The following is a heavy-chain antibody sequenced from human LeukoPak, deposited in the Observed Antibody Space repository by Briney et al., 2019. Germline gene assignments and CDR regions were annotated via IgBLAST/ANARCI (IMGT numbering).Heavy chain of an antibody. D-gene: IGHD1-26*01. CDR2: IYSGGST. Sequence: GGSLRLSCAASGFTVSSNYMSWVRQAPGKGQEWVSAIYSGGSTYYADSVKGRFTISRDNSKNTLYLQMNSLRAEDTAVYYCAREVGATTPSDAFDIWGQGTMVTVSS. J-gene: IGHJ3*02. CDR3: AREVGATTPSDAFDI. V-gene: IGHV3-66*01. CDR1: GFTVSSNY.